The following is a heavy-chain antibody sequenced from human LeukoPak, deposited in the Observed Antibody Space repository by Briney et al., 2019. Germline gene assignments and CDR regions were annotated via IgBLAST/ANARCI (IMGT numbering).Heavy chain of an antibody. CDR2: TGGSDDNT. V-gene: IGHV3-23*01. J-gene: IGHJ4*02. CDR3: TKDLMTGFSSGWYFAY. D-gene: IGHD6-19*01. CDR1: GFSFNGYA. Sequence: GGSLRLSCEGSGFSFNGYAMSWVRQAPGKGLEWVAVTGGSDDNTHYADSVRGRFTISRDNSENRLFLQMNSLRTDDSALYYCTKDLMTGFSSGWYFAYWGQGTLVTVSS.